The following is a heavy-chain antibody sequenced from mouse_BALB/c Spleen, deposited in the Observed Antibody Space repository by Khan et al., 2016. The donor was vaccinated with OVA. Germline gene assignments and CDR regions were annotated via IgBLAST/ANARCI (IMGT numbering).Heavy chain of an antibody. CDR1: GFTFSTYA. V-gene: IGHV5-9-3*01. J-gene: IGHJ3*01. D-gene: IGHD1-1*01. CDR3: ARHNYGPFAY. Sequence: EVELVESGGDLVKPGGPLKLSCAASGFTFSTYAMSWVRQPPEKRLEWVATISSGGDYTYYPDSVKGRFTLSRDNTKNTLYLQMRSLRSEDTARYYCARHNYGPFAYWGQGTLVTVSA. CDR2: ISSGGDYT.